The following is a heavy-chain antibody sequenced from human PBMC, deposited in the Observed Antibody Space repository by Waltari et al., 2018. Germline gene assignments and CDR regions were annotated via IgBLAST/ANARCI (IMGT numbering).Heavy chain of an antibody. D-gene: IGHD2-15*01. CDR2: ISSSGSTI. J-gene: IGHJ4*02. CDR3: AKDLLPTGVFDY. Sequence: EVQLVESGGGLVQPGGSLRLSCAASGFTFSSYEMNWVRQAPGKGLEWVSYISSSGSTIYYADSVKGRFTISRDNAKNMLYLQMKYLSAEDTALYYCAKDLLPTGVFDYWGQGALVTVSS. CDR1: GFTFSSYE. V-gene: IGHV3-48*03.